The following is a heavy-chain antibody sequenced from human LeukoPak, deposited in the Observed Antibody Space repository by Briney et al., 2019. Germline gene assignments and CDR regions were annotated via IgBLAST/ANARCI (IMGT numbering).Heavy chain of an antibody. Sequence: SETLSLTCTVSGGSISSYYWSWIRQPPGKGLEWIGYIYYSRSTNYNPSLKSRVTISVDTSKNQFSLKLSSVTAADTAVYYCARGLSSSLFDYWGQGTLVTVSS. V-gene: IGHV4-59*01. D-gene: IGHD6-6*01. J-gene: IGHJ4*02. CDR3: ARGLSSSLFDY. CDR2: IYYSRST. CDR1: GGSISSYY.